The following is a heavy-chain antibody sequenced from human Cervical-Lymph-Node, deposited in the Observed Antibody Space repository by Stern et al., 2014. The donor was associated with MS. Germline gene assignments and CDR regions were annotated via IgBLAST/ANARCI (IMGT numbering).Heavy chain of an antibody. Sequence: VQLVESGGGVVQPGRSLRLSCAASGFSFSRYAMHWVRQAPGKGLGWVALIWYDGSNPYYADSVTGRFTISRDNFKNTLYLQMNSLRAEDTAVYYCASAYSSSHYYFDYWGQGTLVTVSS. CDR2: IWYDGSNP. CDR1: GFSFSRYA. CDR3: ASAYSSSHYYFDY. V-gene: IGHV3-33*01. D-gene: IGHD6-13*01. J-gene: IGHJ4*02.